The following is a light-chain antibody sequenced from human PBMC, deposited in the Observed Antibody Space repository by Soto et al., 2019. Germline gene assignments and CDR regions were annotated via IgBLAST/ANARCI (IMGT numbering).Light chain of an antibody. Sequence: EIQMTQSPSSLSASVVDRVIISCRATESVSTFLNWYQQTPGKAPKLLIYAASNLQSGVPSRFSGRGSGTDFTLTISSLQPEDFATYYCLQTFTSPLTFGGGTKVDIK. CDR3: LQTFTSPLT. V-gene: IGKV1-39*01. J-gene: IGKJ4*01. CDR2: AAS. CDR1: ESVSTF.